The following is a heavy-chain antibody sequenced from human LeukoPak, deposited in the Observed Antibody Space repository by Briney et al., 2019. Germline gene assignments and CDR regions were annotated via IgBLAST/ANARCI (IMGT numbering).Heavy chain of an antibody. Sequence: SETLSLTCSVSGTTNSTHYRTWIRQPAGKGLEWIGRIYTSGVTNTNPSLKSRVTMSVDSSKNQFSLKMTSVTAADTAVYFCARVLVRTTRQYAFIDPWGQGILVTVSS. D-gene: IGHD3-10*01. V-gene: IGHV4-4*07. J-gene: IGHJ5*02. CDR3: ARVLVRTTRQYAFIDP. CDR1: GTTNSTHY. CDR2: IYTSGVT.